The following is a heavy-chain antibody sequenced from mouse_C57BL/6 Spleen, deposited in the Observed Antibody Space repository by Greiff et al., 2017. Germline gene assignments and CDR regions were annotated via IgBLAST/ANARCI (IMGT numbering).Heavy chain of an antibody. CDR3: ASSPYYDYDFDY. Sequence: QVQLQQPGAELVKPGASVKLSCKASGYTFTSYWMHWVKQRPGQGLEWIGMIHPNSGSTNYNEKFKSKATLTVDKSSSTAYMQLSSLTSEDSAVYYCASSPYYDYDFDYWGQGTTLTVSS. V-gene: IGHV1-64*01. J-gene: IGHJ2*01. CDR2: IHPNSGST. CDR1: GYTFTSYW. D-gene: IGHD2-4*01.